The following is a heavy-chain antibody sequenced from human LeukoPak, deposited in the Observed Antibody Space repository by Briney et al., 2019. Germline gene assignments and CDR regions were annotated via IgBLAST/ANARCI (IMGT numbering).Heavy chain of an antibody. V-gene: IGHV1-46*01. CDR3: ATYGSGTLGSDY. D-gene: IGHD3-10*01. CDR2: INPSGGST. Sequence: ASVKVSCKASGYTFTSYYMHWVRQAPGQGLEWMGIINPSGGSTSYAQKFQGRVTMTRDTSTSTVYMELSSLRSEDTAVYYCATYGSGTLGSDYWGQGTLVTVSS. CDR1: GYTFTSYY. J-gene: IGHJ4*02.